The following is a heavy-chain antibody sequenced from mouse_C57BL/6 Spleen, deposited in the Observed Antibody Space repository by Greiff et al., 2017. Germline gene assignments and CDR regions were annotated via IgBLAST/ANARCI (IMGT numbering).Heavy chain of an antibody. Sequence: QVQLKQPGAELVRPGTSVKLSCKASGYTFTSYWMHWVKQRPGQGLEWIGGIDPSDSYTNYNQKFKGKATLSVDTSSSTAYMQISSLTSEDSAVYYCARGYDGPYYYAMDYWGQGTSVTVSS. V-gene: IGHV1-59*01. CDR1: GYTFTSYW. J-gene: IGHJ4*01. CDR2: IDPSDSYT. CDR3: ARGYDGPYYYAMDY. D-gene: IGHD2-3*01.